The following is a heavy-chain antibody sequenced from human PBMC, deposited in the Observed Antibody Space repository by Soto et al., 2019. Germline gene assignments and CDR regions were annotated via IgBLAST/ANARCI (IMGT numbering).Heavy chain of an antibody. D-gene: IGHD4-17*01. CDR2: ISAYSGNT. CDR3: ARDQTVLDY. J-gene: IGHJ4*02. CDR1: GYTFTSYA. Sequence: QVQLVQSGAEVKKPGASVKVSCKASGYTFTSYAFNWVRQAPGQGLEWMGWISAYSGNTNYAQKFQGRVTMTTDTSTSTAYMELRGLRSDDTAVDYCARDQTVLDYWGQGTLVTVSS. V-gene: IGHV1-18*04.